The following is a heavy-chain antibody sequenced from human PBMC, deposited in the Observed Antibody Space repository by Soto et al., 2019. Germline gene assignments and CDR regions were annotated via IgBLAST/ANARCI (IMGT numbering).Heavy chain of an antibody. Sequence: EVQLLESGGGLIQPGGSLRLSCGASGFTLSNYGMTWFRQAPGKGLGWVSTISGSGDRAFYADPVKGRFTISRDNSKNTLYMQMNSLSAEDTAMYYCAKEMIASTLADFFDYWGQGILVTVSS. V-gene: IGHV3-23*01. CDR1: GFTLSNYG. CDR3: AKEMIASTLADFFDY. D-gene: IGHD2-21*01. CDR2: ISGSGDRA. J-gene: IGHJ4*02.